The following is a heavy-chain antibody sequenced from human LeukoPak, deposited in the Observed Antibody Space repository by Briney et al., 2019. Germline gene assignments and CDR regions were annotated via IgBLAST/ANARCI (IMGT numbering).Heavy chain of an antibody. Sequence: GSLRLSCSASGFTFNTYALHWVRQAPGKGLEYVSAIDHTGGTTYYADSVKGRFTISRDNSKNTLYLQMSSLRTEDTAVYYCAPGKFDYWGQGTLDTVSS. CDR3: APGKFDY. CDR1: GFTFNTYA. V-gene: IGHV3-64D*06. CDR2: IDHTGGTT. J-gene: IGHJ4*02.